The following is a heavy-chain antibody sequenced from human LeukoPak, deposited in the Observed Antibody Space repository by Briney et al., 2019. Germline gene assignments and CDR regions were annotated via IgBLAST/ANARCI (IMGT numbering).Heavy chain of an antibody. CDR1: GGSVSSSTNY. CDR2: IYYSGST. J-gene: IGHJ6*03. V-gene: IGHV4-39*07. CDR3: ARVDSSASYGYYYYYMDV. Sequence: KPSETLSLTCTVSGGSVSSSTNYWGWIRQPPGKGLEWIGTIYYSGSTYYNPSLKSRVSLSVDTSKNQFSLKLSSVTAADTAVYYCARVDSSASYGYYYYYMDVWGKGTTVTVSS. D-gene: IGHD6-19*01.